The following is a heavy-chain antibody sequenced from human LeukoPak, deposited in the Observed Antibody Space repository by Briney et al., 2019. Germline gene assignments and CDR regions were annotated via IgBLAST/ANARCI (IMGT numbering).Heavy chain of an antibody. Sequence: GGSLRLSCAASGFTFSSYAMHWVRQAPGKGLEWVAVISYDGSNKYYADSVKGRFTISRDNSKNTLYLQMNSLRAEDTAVYYCARDYGVVVAATIYYYYGMVVWGQGTTVTVSS. V-gene: IGHV3-30-3*01. CDR3: ARDYGVVVAATIYYYYGMVV. D-gene: IGHD2-15*01. CDR1: GFTFSSYA. CDR2: ISYDGSNK. J-gene: IGHJ6*02.